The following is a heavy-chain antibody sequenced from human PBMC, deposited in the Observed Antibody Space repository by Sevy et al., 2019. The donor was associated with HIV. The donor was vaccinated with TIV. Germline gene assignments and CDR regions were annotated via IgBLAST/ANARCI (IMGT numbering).Heavy chain of an antibody. CDR2: ISYDGSNK. CDR1: GFTFSSYA. J-gene: IGHJ6*02. D-gene: IGHD4-17*01. Sequence: GGSLRLSCAASGFTFSSYAMHWVRQAPGKGLEWVAVISYDGSNKYYADSVKGRFTISRDNSKNTLYLQMNSLRAEDTAVYYCARDRGEDAAMDVWGQGTTVTVSS. CDR3: ARDRGEDAAMDV. V-gene: IGHV3-30-3*01.